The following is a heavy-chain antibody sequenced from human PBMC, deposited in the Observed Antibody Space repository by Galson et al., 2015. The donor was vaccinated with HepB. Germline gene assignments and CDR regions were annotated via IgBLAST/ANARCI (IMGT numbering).Heavy chain of an antibody. Sequence: SLRLSCAASGFTFSSYAMHWVRQAPGKGLEWVAVISYDGSNTYYADSVKGRFTISRDNSKNTLYLQMNSLRAEDTAVYYCARENCWGGDCYSAYYYYGMDVWGQGTTVTASS. V-gene: IGHV3-30-3*01. CDR2: ISYDGSNT. D-gene: IGHD2-21*02. CDR3: ARENCWGGDCYSAYYYYGMDV. J-gene: IGHJ6*02. CDR1: GFTFSSYA.